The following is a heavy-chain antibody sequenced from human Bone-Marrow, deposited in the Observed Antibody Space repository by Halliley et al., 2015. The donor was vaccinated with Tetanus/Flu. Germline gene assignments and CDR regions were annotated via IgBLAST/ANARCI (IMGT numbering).Heavy chain of an antibody. CDR1: GYTFTKYY. Sequence: QLVQSGAEVKKPGASVKISCKASGYTFTKYYLHWVRQAPGQGLEWLGLINPSGGITAYAQKFQGRLTMSRDTSTSTVYIDLSSLPSADTAVYYCARDLHPRGPAPDAFDIWGQGTMVTVSS. CDR3: ARDLHPRGPAPDAFDI. V-gene: IGHV1-46*01. J-gene: IGHJ3*02. CDR2: INPSGGIT.